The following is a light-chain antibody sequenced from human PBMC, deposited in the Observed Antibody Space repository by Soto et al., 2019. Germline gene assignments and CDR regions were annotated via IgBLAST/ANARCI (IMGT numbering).Light chain of an antibody. CDR2: QIS. V-gene: IGKV2-24*01. J-gene: IGKJ1*01. Sequence: DIVLTQTPLSSPVTLGQPASISCRSSQSLVYSDGTPSLSWLQQRPGQPPRLLIYQISNRFSGVPDRFSGSGAGTDFTLKISRVEAEDVGVYSCVQFSHFPRTFGQGTKVEIK. CDR3: VQFSHFPRT. CDR1: QSLVYSDGTPS.